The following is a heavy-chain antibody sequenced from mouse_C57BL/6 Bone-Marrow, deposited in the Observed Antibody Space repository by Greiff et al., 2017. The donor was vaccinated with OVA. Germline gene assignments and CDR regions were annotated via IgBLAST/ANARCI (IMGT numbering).Heavy chain of an antibody. J-gene: IGHJ4*01. CDR3: ARRTMVTTDYAMDY. V-gene: IGHV1-61*01. Sequence: QVQLQQPGAELVRPGSSVKLSCKASGYTFTSYWMDWVKQRPGQGLEWIGNIYPSDSETHYNQKFKDKATLTVDKSSSTAYMQLSSLTSEDSAVYYCARRTMVTTDYAMDYWGQGTSVTVSS. CDR1: GYTFTSYW. CDR2: IYPSDSET. D-gene: IGHD2-2*01.